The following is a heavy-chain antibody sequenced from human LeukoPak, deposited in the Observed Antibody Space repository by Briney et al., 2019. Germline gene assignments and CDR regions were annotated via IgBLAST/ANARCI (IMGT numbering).Heavy chain of an antibody. D-gene: IGHD5-18*01. V-gene: IGHV1-2*02. J-gene: IGHJ4*02. CDR3: AKASGYTYGYPSYDY. CDR2: INPHSGDT. Sequence: GASVKVSCKASGYTFAGYYMHWVRQAPGQGLEWLGWINPHSGDTNYAQKFQGRVTMTRDTSISTANMELSGLRSDDTAVYYCAKASGYTYGYPSYDYWGQGPLVTVSS. CDR1: GYTFAGYY.